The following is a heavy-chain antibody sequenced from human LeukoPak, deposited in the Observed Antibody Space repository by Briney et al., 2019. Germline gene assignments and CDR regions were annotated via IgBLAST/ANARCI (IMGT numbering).Heavy chain of an antibody. CDR2: IYHSGIT. D-gene: IGHD2-2*01. Sequence: SETLSLTCTVSGYSIRSGFYWGWIRQPPGKGLEWIGNIYHSGITYYTPSLKSRVTISVDTSKNQFSLKLSSVTAADTAVYYCARGRPAAVWGQGTLVTVSS. V-gene: IGHV4-38-2*02. J-gene: IGHJ4*02. CDR3: ARGRPAAV. CDR1: GYSIRSGFY.